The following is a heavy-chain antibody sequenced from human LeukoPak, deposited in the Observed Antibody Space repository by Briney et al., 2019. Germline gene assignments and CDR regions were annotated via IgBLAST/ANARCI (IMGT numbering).Heavy chain of an antibody. CDR1: GGTFSSYA. V-gene: IGHV1-69*05. D-gene: IGHD6-19*01. Sequence: SVKVSCKASGGTFSSYAISWVRQAPGQGLEWMGRIILIFGTANYAQKFQGRVTITTDESTSTAYMELSSLRSEDTAVYYCARDVTVAGTFTRQNYYYYYMDVWGKGTTVTVSS. CDR2: IILIFGTA. CDR3: ARDVTVAGTFTRQNYYYYYMDV. J-gene: IGHJ6*03.